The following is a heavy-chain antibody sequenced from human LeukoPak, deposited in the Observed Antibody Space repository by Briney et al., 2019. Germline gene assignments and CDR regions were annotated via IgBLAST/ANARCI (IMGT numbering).Heavy chain of an antibody. V-gene: IGHV3-23*01. Sequence: PGGSLRLSCAAPGFTFSSYAMSWVRQAPGKGLEWVSAISGSGGSTYYADSVKGRFTISRDNSKNTLYLQMNSLRAEDTAVYYCAKDRFSGSRHSYGMDVWGQGTTVTVSS. D-gene: IGHD1-26*01. CDR2: ISGSGGST. CDR3: AKDRFSGSRHSYGMDV. CDR1: GFTFSSYA. J-gene: IGHJ6*02.